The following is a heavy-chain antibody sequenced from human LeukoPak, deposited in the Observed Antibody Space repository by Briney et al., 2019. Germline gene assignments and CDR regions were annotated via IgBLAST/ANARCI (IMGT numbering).Heavy chain of an antibody. V-gene: IGHV3-30-3*01. J-gene: IGHJ4*02. CDR1: GFTFSYYA. CDR3: AKDFRIGYSAHFDY. D-gene: IGHD2-21*01. Sequence: GRSLRLSCTASGFTFSYYAIHWVRQAPGKGLEWVAIISYDGGNKYYADSVKGRFSISRDNSKNTLYLQMDSLRGEDTAVYYCAKDFRIGYSAHFDYWGQGALVTVSS. CDR2: ISYDGGNK.